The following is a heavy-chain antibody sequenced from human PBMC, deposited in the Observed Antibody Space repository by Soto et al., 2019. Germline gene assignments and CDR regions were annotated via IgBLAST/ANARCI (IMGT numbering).Heavy chain of an antibody. Sequence: GGSLRLSCAASGFTFSSYAMHWVRQAPGKWLEWVAVISYDGSNKYYADSVKGRFTISRDNSKNTLYLQMNSLRAEDTAVYYCARDGPRQWLVLYYYGMDVWGQGXTVTVYS. CDR1: GFTFSSYA. CDR2: ISYDGSNK. J-gene: IGHJ6*02. D-gene: IGHD6-19*01. V-gene: IGHV3-30-3*01. CDR3: ARDGPRQWLVLYYYGMDV.